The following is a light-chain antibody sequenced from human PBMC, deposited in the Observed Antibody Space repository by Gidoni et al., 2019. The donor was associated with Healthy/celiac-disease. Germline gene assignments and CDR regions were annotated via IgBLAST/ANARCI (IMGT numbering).Light chain of an antibody. V-gene: IGKV1-39*01. CDR2: AAS. Sequence: DIQMTQSPSSLSASVGDRVTITCRASQSTSSYLNWYQQKPGKAPKLLIYAASSLQSGVPSRFSGSGSGTDFTLTISSLQPEDFATYYCQQSYSTPPTFGGETKVGIK. CDR1: QSTSSY. CDR3: QQSYSTPPT. J-gene: IGKJ4*01.